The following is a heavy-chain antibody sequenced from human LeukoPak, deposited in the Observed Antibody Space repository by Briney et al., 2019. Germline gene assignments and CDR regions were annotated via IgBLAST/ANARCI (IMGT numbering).Heavy chain of an antibody. CDR1: GFTFRTCG. D-gene: IGHD2-15*01. V-gene: IGHV3-30*04. CDR2: MSSDAIKT. J-gene: IGHJ4*02. Sequence: GTSLRLSCETSGFTFRTCGVHWVRQPPGKGLEWVALMSSDAIKTYYADSVKGRFSISRDSSKDTLYLQMNSLRAEDTAVYYCAKDHAGSGRAFESWGQGTVVTVSS. CDR3: AKDHAGSGRAFES.